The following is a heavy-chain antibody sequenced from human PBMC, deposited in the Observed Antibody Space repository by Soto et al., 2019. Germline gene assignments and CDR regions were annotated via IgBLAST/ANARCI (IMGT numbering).Heavy chain of an antibody. D-gene: IGHD2-15*01. CDR3: AREGDIVGLDAFDI. CDR1: GYTFTNYG. V-gene: IGHV1-18*04. J-gene: IGHJ3*02. CDR2: ISGYNGDT. Sequence: ASVKVSCKASGYTFTNYGIDWVRQAPGQGLEWMGWISGYNGDTKYAQKVQGRVTMTTDRSTSTAYMELRSLRSDDTAVYYCAREGDIVGLDAFDIWGQGXMVTVSS.